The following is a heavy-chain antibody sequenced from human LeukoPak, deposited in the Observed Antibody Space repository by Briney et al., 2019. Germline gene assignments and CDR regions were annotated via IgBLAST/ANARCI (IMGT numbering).Heavy chain of an antibody. V-gene: IGHV3-23*01. CDR3: AKDFRIGYSAHFDY. CDR2: IYENGGTT. Sequence: GGSLRLSCVGSGFTFRSHATSWVRQAPEKGLEFVSGIYENGGTTYYADSVKGRFSISRDNSKNTLYLQMDSLRGEDTAVYYCAKDFRIGYSAHFDYRGQGALVTVSS. J-gene: IGHJ4*02. CDR1: GFTFRSHA. D-gene: IGHD2-21*01.